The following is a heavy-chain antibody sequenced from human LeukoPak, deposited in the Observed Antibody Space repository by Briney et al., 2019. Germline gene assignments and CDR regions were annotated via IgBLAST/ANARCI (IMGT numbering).Heavy chain of an antibody. Sequence: SETLSLTCAVSGGSISSSSSICWTWVRQPPGKGLEWIGEIYHSGATNYNPSLKSRVTMLLDKSKNQFSLKLNSVTAADTTVYYCARNGGNSDYDYWGQGTLVTVSA. CDR3: ARNGGNSDYDY. D-gene: IGHD4-23*01. J-gene: IGHJ4*02. CDR2: IYHSGAT. V-gene: IGHV4-4*02. CDR1: GGSISSSSSIC.